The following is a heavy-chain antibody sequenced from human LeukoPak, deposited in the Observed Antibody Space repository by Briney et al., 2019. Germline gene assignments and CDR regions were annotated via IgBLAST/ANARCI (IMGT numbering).Heavy chain of an antibody. Sequence: GGSLRLSCAASGFTFSNSAMSWVRQAPGKGLEWVSTLSGSGITTYYAHSVKGRFTISRNNSKNTLYLQMNSLRAEDTAVYYCAKTPRITMVRGVKISYWGQGTLVTVSS. CDR2: LSGSGITT. CDR1: GFTFSNSA. D-gene: IGHD3-10*01. CDR3: AKTPRITMVRGVKISY. V-gene: IGHV3-23*01. J-gene: IGHJ4*02.